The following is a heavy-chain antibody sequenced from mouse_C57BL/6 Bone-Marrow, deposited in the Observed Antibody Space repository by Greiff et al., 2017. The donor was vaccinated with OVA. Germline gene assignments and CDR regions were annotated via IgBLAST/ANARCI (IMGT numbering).Heavy chain of an antibody. CDR2: IDPSDSYT. V-gene: IGHV1-50*01. CDR3: ARERWLLRGFDV. Sequence: VQLQQPGAELVKPGASVKLSCKASGYTFTSYWMQWVKQRPGQGLEWIGEIDPSDSYTNYNQKFKGRATLTVDTSSSTAYMQLSSRTAEDSAVYYCARERWLLRGFDVWGTGTTVTVSS. CDR1: GYTFTSYW. D-gene: IGHD2-3*01. J-gene: IGHJ1*03.